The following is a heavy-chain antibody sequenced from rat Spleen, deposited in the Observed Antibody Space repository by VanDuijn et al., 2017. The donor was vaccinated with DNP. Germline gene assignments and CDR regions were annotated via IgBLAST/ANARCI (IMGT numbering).Heavy chain of an antibody. CDR1: GFSLTSYH. CDR2: IWGDGST. CDR3: ARGWTRGYVMDA. V-gene: IGHV2-32*01. J-gene: IGHJ4*01. D-gene: IGHD1-7*01. Sequence: QVQLKESGPGLVQPSQTLSLTCTVSGFSLTSYHVSWVRQPPGKGLEWMGVIWGDGSTANNSALKSRLSISRDTSKSQVFLKMSSLKTEDTATYYCARGWTRGYVMDAWGQGASVTVSS.